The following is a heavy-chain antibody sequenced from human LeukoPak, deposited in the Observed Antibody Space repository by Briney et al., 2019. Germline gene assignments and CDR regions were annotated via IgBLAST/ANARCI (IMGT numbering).Heavy chain of an antibody. V-gene: IGHV4-59*01. CDR3: ARGRITMKVVVTTKGSRYFDY. CDR2: IYYSGST. D-gene: IGHD3-22*01. Sequence: NPSETLSLTCTVSGGSISSYYWSWIRQPPGKGLEWIGYIYYSGSTNYNPSLKSRVTISVDTSKNQFSLKLSSVTAADTAVYYCARGRITMKVVVTTKGSRYFDYWGQGTLVTVSS. CDR1: GGSISSYY. J-gene: IGHJ4*02.